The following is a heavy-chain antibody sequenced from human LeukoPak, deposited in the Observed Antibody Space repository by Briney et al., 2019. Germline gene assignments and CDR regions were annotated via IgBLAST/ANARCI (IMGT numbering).Heavy chain of an antibody. Sequence: GGSLRLSCAASGFSVSDQYMNWVRQAPGKGLEWVSAISGSGGSTYYADSVKGRFTISRDNSKNTLYLQMNSLRADDTAVYYCAKSGYNRFDYWGQGTLVTVSS. CDR3: AKSGYNRFDY. D-gene: IGHD5-24*01. J-gene: IGHJ4*02. CDR1: GFSVSDQY. V-gene: IGHV3-23*01. CDR2: ISGSGGST.